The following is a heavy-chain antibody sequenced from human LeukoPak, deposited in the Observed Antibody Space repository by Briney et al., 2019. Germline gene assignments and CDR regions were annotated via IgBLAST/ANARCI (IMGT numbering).Heavy chain of an antibody. CDR2: IIPIFGTA. J-gene: IGHJ6*03. D-gene: IGHD3-10*01. Sequence: SSVKVSCKASGGTFSSYAISWLRQAPGQGLEWMGGIIPIFGTANYAQKFQGRVTITTDESTSTAYMELSSLRSEDTAVYYCARDSSLYYGSGSYYGQYYYMDVWGKETTVTVSS. V-gene: IGHV1-69*05. CDR1: GGTFSSYA. CDR3: ARDSSLYYGSGSYYGQYYYMDV.